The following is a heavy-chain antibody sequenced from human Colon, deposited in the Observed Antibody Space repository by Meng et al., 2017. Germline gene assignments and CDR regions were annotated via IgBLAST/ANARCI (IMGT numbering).Heavy chain of an antibody. CDR1: GFTFINYA. Sequence: GESLKISCATSGFTFINYAMAWVRQAPGRGLEWVSSITGNTGTTYYADSVKGRFSISRDNSKDTLYLQMSSLRADDTAVYYCAKDLRTYIYRPDSWGQGTLVTVSS. CDR2: ITGNTGTT. V-gene: IGHV3-23*01. J-gene: IGHJ4*02. CDR3: AKDLRTYIYRPDS. D-gene: IGHD2-21*01.